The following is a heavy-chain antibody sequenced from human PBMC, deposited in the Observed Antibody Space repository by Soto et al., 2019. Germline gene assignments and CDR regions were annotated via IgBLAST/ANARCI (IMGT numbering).Heavy chain of an antibody. CDR1: GFTFSSYA. V-gene: IGHV3-23*01. D-gene: IGHD3-16*02. CDR3: AKDSFPSNDYVWGSYRYTSVGYFDY. Sequence: GGSLRLSCAASGFTFSSYAMSWVRQAPGKGLEWVSAISGSGGSTYYADSVKGRFTISRDNSKNTLYLQMNSLRAEDTAVYYCAKDSFPSNDYVWGSYRYTSVGYFDYWGQGTLVTVSS. CDR2: ISGSGGST. J-gene: IGHJ4*02.